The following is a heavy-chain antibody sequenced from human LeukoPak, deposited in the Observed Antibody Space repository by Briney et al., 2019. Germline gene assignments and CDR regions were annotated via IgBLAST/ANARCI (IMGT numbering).Heavy chain of an antibody. J-gene: IGHJ4*02. D-gene: IGHD2-15*01. CDR1: GFTFDDYA. CDR2: ISWNSGSI. Sequence: PGRSLRLSCAASGFTFDDYAMHWVRQAPGKGLEWVSGISWNSGSIGYADSVKGRFTISRDNAKNSLYLQMNSLRAEDTALYYCAKDQLGYCSGGSCYGTFDYWGQGTLVTVSS. CDR3: AKDQLGYCSGGSCYGTFDY. V-gene: IGHV3-9*01.